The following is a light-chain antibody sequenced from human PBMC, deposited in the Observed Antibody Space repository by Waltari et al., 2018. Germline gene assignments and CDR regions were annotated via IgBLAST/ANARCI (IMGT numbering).Light chain of an antibody. V-gene: IGKV1-12*01. CDR2: AAS. CDR3: QQANSFPA. Sequence: DIQMTQSPSSVSASVGERVTITCRASQGISSGLAWYQQKPGKAPKLLIYAASSLQSGVPSRFSGSGSGTDFTLTISSLQPEDFATYYCQQANSFPAFGPGTKVDIK. CDR1: QGISSG. J-gene: IGKJ3*01.